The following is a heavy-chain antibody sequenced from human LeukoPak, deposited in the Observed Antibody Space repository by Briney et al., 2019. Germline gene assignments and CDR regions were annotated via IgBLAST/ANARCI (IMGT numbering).Heavy chain of an antibody. V-gene: IGHV1-18*01. CDR3: ARGAPRGVWNFYFDY. Sequence: ASVKVSCKASGYAFSSYGIGWVRQAPGQGLEWMGWVGPYNRKTNYSQKFQGRVTMTTDTSTNTAYLGLRTLRSDDTAVYYCARGAPRGVWNFYFDYWGQGTLVTVSS. D-gene: IGHD1-7*01. CDR2: VGPYNRKT. CDR1: GYAFSSYG. J-gene: IGHJ4*02.